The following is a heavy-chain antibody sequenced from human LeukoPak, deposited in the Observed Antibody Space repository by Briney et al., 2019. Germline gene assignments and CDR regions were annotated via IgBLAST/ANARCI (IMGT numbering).Heavy chain of an antibody. D-gene: IGHD5-18*01. CDR3: ARGLNGYSYGLDY. V-gene: IGHV4-34*01. J-gene: IGHJ4*02. Sequence: SETLSLTCAVYGGSFSGYYWSWIRQPPGKGLEWIGEINHSGSTNYNPSLKSRVTISVDTSKNQFSLKLSSVTAADTAVHYCARGLNGYSYGLDYWGQGTLVTVSS. CDR1: GGSFSGYY. CDR2: INHSGST.